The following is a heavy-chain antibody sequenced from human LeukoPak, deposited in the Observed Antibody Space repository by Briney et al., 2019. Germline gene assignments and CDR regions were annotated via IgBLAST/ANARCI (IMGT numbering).Heavy chain of an antibody. D-gene: IGHD3-10*01. Sequence: GGSLRLSCAASGFTFSSYEMNWVRQAPGKGLEWVSYISSSGSTIYYADSVKGRFTISRDNAKNSLYLQMNSLRAEDTAVYYCARDSLWFGELFRFYYYYYMDVWGKGTTVTVSS. CDR3: ARDSLWFGELFRFYYYYYMDV. CDR2: ISSSGSTI. J-gene: IGHJ6*03. V-gene: IGHV3-48*03. CDR1: GFTFSSYE.